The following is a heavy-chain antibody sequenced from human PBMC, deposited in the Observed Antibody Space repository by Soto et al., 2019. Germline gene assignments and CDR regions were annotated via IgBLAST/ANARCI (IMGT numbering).Heavy chain of an antibody. Sequence: QVQLVQSGAEVKKPGASVKVSCKASGYTFTSYGISWVRQAPGQGLEWMGWISGYNGNTNYAQKLQGRVTRTTDTSTSTAYMELRSLRSDDTAVYYCARALMPGIAVAGPFGYWGQGTLVTVSS. CDR2: ISGYNGNT. CDR1: GYTFTSYG. D-gene: IGHD6-19*01. V-gene: IGHV1-18*01. J-gene: IGHJ4*02. CDR3: ARALMPGIAVAGPFGY.